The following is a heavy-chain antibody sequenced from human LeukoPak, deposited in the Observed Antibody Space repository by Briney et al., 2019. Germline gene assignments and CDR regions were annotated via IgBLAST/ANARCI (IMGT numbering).Heavy chain of an antibody. J-gene: IGHJ4*02. Sequence: GGSLRLSCAVSGITLSNYGMSWVRQAPGKGLEWVAGISDSGGSTNYADSVKDRFTISRDNPKNTLYLQMNSLRAEDTAVYFCAKRGVVIRVILVGFHKEAYYFDSWGQGALVTVSS. D-gene: IGHD3-22*01. CDR3: AKRGVVIRVILVGFHKEAYYFDS. V-gene: IGHV3-23*01. CDR1: GITLSNYG. CDR2: ISDSGGST.